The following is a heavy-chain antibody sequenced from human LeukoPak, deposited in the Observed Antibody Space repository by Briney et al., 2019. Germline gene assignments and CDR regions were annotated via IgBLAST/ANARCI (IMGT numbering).Heavy chain of an antibody. D-gene: IGHD6-13*01. V-gene: IGHV3-23*01. J-gene: IGHJ4*02. CDR1: GFTFSTHS. CDR3: AKEYTTSWFTSLN. CDR2: IGDNGAKT. Sequence: GGSLRLSCAASGFTFSTHSMSWVRQAPGKRLEWVSGIGDNGAKTYYADFVKGRFTISRDNSKKTLYLQMNSLRAEDTAVYYCAKEYTTSWFTSLNWGQGTLVTVSS.